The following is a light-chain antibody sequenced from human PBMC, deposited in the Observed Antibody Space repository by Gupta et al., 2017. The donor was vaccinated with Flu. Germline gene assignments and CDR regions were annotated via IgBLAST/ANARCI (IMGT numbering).Light chain of an antibody. CDR1: QSVSSSY. Sequence: EIVLTQSPRTVSLSPGGRATLSCRASQSVSSSYLAWYQQKPGQAPRLLIYGASSRATGIPDRFSGSGSGTDFTLTISRLEPEDFAVHYCQQYGSSPPAYSFGQGTKLEIK. CDR2: GAS. J-gene: IGKJ2*03. CDR3: QQYGSSPPAYS. V-gene: IGKV3-20*01.